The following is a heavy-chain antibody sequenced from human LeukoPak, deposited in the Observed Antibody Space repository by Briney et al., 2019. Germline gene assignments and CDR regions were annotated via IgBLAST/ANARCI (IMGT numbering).Heavy chain of an antibody. CDR2: IIPILGIA. CDR3: ARGGRVTSPSAFDY. J-gene: IGHJ4*02. D-gene: IGHD4-17*01. Sequence: SVKVSCKASGGTFSSYTISWVRQAPGQGLEWMGRIIPILGIANYAQKFQGRVTITADKSTSTAYMELSSLRSEDTAVYYCARGGRVTSPSAFDYWGQGTLVTVSS. CDR1: GGTFSSYT. V-gene: IGHV1-69*02.